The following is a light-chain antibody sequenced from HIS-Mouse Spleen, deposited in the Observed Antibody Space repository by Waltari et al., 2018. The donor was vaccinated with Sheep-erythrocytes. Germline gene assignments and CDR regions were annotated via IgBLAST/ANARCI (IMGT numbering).Light chain of an antibody. V-gene: IGLV1-47*01. CDR3: AAWDDSLSGNWV. CDR2: RNN. CDR1: SSTIRRNY. J-gene: IGLJ3*02. Sequence: QSVLTQPPSASGTPGQMVTLPCSGTSSTIRRNYLYWYQQLPGTAPKLLIYRNNQRPSGVPDRFSGSKSGTSASLAISGLRSEDEADYYCAAWDDSLSGNWVFGGGTKLTVL.